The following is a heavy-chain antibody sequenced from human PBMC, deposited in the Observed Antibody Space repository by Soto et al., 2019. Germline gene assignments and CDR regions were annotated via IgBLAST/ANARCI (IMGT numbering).Heavy chain of an antibody. CDR3: ARTYYYDSSGYPGQNAEYFQH. CDR2: INPNSGGT. J-gene: IGHJ1*01. V-gene: IGHV1-2*02. Sequence: GASVKVSCKASGYTFTGYYIHWVRQAPGQGLEWMGWINPNSGGTKYGQKFQGRVTMARDTSISTVYMELSRLTSGDTAVYYCARTYYYDSSGYPGQNAEYFQHWGQGTLVTVSS. CDR1: GYTFTGYY. D-gene: IGHD3-22*01.